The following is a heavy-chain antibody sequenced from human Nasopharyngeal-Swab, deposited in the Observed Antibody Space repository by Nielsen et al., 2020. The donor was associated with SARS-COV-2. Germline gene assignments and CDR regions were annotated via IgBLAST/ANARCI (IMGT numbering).Heavy chain of an antibody. V-gene: IGHV1-46*01. Sequence: ASVKVSCKASGYTFTSYYMHWVRQDPGQGLEWMGIINPSGGSTSYAQKFQGRVTLTRDTTTRTVYMGLRSLRSEDTAVYYCSRDGSSGWYGSGYCGQGTLVTVSS. D-gene: IGHD6-19*01. CDR1: GYTFTSYY. CDR2: INPSGGST. J-gene: IGHJ4*02. CDR3: SRDGSSGWYGSGY.